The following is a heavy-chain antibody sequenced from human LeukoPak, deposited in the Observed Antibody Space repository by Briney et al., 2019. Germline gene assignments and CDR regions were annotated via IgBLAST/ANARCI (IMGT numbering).Heavy chain of an antibody. CDR2: IYYSGST. Sequence: SETLSLTCTVSSGSISSYYWSWIRQPPGKGLEWIGNIYYSGSTNCSPSLKSRVTISVDTSKNQFSLKLTSVTAADTAVYFCARAVSYYGLFYFDYWGQGTLVTVSS. D-gene: IGHD2/OR15-2a*01. CDR1: SGSISSYY. CDR3: ARAVSYYGLFYFDY. V-gene: IGHV4-59*01. J-gene: IGHJ4*02.